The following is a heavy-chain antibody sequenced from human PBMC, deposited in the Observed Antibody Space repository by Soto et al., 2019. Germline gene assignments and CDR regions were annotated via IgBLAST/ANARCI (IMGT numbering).Heavy chain of an antibody. D-gene: IGHD2-15*01. J-gene: IGHJ4*02. Sequence: GGSLRLSCAPSGFIFSNYAMSWVRQARGKGLEWVSAISGSGADTYYTESVKGRFTISRDNFKNTLYLQMNSLRAEDTAVYYCEKETGSGGGRVFDYWGQGT. CDR2: ISGSGADT. V-gene: IGHV3-23*01. CDR3: EKETGSGGGRVFDY. CDR1: GFIFSNYA.